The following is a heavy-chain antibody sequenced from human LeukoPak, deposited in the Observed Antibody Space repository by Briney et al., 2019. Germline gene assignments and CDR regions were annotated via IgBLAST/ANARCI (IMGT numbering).Heavy chain of an antibody. D-gene: IGHD5-18*01. V-gene: IGHV3-33*01. CDR1: GFTFSSYG. Sequence: GGSLRLSCAASGFTFSSYGMHWVRQAPGKGLEWVAVIWYDGSNKYYADSAKGRFTISRDNSKNTLYLQMNSLRAEDTAVYYCARGNGYSYGYLDYWGQGTLVTVSS. J-gene: IGHJ4*02. CDR3: ARGNGYSYGYLDY. CDR2: IWYDGSNK.